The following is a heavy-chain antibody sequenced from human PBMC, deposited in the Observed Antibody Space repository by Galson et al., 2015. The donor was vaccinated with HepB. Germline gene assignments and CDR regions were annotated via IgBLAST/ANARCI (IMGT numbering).Heavy chain of an antibody. J-gene: IGHJ5*02. CDR1: GFTFNNAW. CDR3: TTGADGAGS. Sequence: SLRLSCAASGFTFNNAWMNWVRQAPGKGLEWVGRIKSRTYGGTTDYAAPVKDRFTISRDASKNTLYLQMNSLKTEDTAVYYCTTGADGAGSWGQGTLLTVSS. D-gene: IGHD3-10*01. V-gene: IGHV3-15*07. CDR2: IKSRTYGGTT.